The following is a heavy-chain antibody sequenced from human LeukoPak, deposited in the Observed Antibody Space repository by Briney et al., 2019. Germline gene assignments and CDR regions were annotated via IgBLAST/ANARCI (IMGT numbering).Heavy chain of an antibody. J-gene: IGHJ3*02. CDR2: INGDGSNT. CDR1: GFTFSSHW. CDR3: ARSKSWYSTDALDI. V-gene: IGHV3-74*03. D-gene: IGHD2-15*01. Sequence: PGGSLRLSCAASGFTFSSHWMHWVRQAPGKGLVWVSRINGDGSNTTYADSVKGRFTISRDNAKNTLYLQMNSLRAEDTAMYHCARSKSWYSTDALDIWGQGTMVTVSS.